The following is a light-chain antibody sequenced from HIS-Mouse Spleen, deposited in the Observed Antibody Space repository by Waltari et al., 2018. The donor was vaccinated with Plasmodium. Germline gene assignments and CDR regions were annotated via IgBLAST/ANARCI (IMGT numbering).Light chain of an antibody. CDR3: QQYDNLPLT. J-gene: IGKJ4*01. CDR1: QDISNY. V-gene: IGKV1-33*01. CDR2: DAS. Sequence: DIQMTQSPSSLSASVGDRVTITCQASQDISNYLNWYQQKPGKAPKLLIYDASNLETGVPSRFSGSGSGTDFTCTISSLQPEDIATYYCQQYDNLPLTFGGGTK.